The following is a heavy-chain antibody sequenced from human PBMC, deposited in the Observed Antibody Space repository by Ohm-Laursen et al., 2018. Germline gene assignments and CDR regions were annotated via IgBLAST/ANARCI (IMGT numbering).Heavy chain of an antibody. J-gene: IGHJ3*02. CDR1: GDSISSYY. CDR2: IYSSGST. D-gene: IGHD3-16*01. Sequence: GTLSLTCAVSGDSISSYYWSWIRQPAGKGLEWIGRIYSSGSTNYNPSLKSRVTMSVDTSKSQFSLKVNSVTAADTAVYYCARDGGSYQDDVFDIWGQGTMVTVSS. CDR3: ARDGGSYQDDVFDI. V-gene: IGHV4-4*07.